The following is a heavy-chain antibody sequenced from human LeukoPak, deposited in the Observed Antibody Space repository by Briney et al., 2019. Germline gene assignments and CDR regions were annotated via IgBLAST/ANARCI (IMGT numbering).Heavy chain of an antibody. CDR3: AKDPGAHYYGSGSYRRGSYFDY. CDR2: IRYDGSNK. D-gene: IGHD3-10*01. V-gene: IGHV3-30*02. CDR1: GFTFSSYG. J-gene: IGHJ4*02. Sequence: GSLRLSCAASGFTFSSYGMHWVRQAPGKGLEWVAFIRYDGSNKYYADSVKGRFTISRGNSKNTLYLQMNSLRDEDTAVYYCAKDPGAHYYGSGSYRRGSYFDYWGQGTLVTVSS.